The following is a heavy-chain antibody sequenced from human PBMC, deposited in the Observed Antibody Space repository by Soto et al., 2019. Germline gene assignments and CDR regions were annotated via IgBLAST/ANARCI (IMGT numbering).Heavy chain of an antibody. CDR3: ARDSALAYCGGDCYSGAFDI. CDR2: IYSGGST. J-gene: IGHJ3*02. V-gene: IGHV3-53*04. Sequence: EGSLRLSCAASGFTVSSNYMSWVRQAPGKGLEWVSVIYSGGSTYYADSVKGRFTISRHNSKNTLYLQMNSLRAEDTAVYYCARDSALAYCGGDCYSGAFDIWGQGTMVTVSS. D-gene: IGHD2-21*01. CDR1: GFTVSSNY.